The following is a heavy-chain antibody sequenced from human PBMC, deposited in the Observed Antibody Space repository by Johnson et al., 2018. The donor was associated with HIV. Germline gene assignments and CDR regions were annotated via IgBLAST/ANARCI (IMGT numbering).Heavy chain of an antibody. V-gene: IGHV3-7*03. CDR3: AIGVKLKWGLSCEDAFDI. J-gene: IGHJ3*02. CDR1: GFTFSSYW. CDR2: ISRDGSEK. Sequence: VQLVESGGGLVQPGGSLILSCAASGFTFSSYWMNWVRQTPGKGLEWVARISRDGSEKYYADSVKGRFTISRDNAKNSLYLQMNSLRAEDTALYYCAIGVKLKWGLSCEDAFDIWGQGTMVTVAS. D-gene: IGHD1-26*01.